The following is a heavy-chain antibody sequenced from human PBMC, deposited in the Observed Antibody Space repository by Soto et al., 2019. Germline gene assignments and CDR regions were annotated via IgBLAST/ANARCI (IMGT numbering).Heavy chain of an antibody. J-gene: IGHJ6*02. Sequence: GGSLGLSCAASGFTFNSYAMSWVRQAPGRGLQWVSTISSSGVTTDYADSVRGRFTVSRDNSKNTLYLQMNSLSADDTAVYYCAKRFAAQRRYFPYYGMDVWGPGITVTVSS. CDR2: ISSSGVTT. CDR1: GFTFNSYA. CDR3: AKRFAAQRRYFPYYGMDV. V-gene: IGHV3-23*01. D-gene: IGHD6-6*01.